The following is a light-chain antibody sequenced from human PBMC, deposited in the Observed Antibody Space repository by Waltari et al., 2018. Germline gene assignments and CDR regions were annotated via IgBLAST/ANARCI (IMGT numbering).Light chain of an antibody. J-gene: IGKJ1*01. V-gene: IGKV3-11*01. CDR2: DTS. CDR1: QSVGPY. CDR3: HQRRSWLWT. Sequence: EIVLTQSPATLSLSPGERATLSCRASQSVGPYLAWSQQKPGQPPRLLIYDTSNRATGIPARFSGSGSGTDFTLTISSLEPEDFAVYYCHQRRSWLWTFGQGTKVEIK.